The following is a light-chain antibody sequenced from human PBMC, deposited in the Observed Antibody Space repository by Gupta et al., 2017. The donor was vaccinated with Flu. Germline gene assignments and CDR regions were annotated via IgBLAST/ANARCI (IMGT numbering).Light chain of an antibody. Sequence: DIQLTQSPSSVAASIGDKITITCRASQGIGNWLAWYQQKPGKAPKLLIYAAVNLESGVPSRFSGTKSATEFALTIDSLQPDDVATYYCQQGYTVPRTFGQGTKVEIK. CDR1: QGIGNW. V-gene: IGKV1-12*01. CDR3: QQGYTVPRT. J-gene: IGKJ1*01. CDR2: AAV.